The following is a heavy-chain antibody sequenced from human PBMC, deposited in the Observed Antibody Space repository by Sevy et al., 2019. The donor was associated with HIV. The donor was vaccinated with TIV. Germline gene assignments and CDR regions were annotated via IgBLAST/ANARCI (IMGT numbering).Heavy chain of an antibody. CDR2: INPNSGDT. D-gene: IGHD5-18*01. J-gene: IGHJ4*02. CDR3: SRDLRLRGYSYGCFDY. V-gene: IGHV1-2*02. Sequence: ASVKVSCKASGYTFTGQYIHWVRQAPGQGLEWMGWINPNSGDTNYAQGFQGRVTMTRDTSISTAYMELRGLKSDDTAGYYCSRDLRLRGYSYGCFDYWGQGTLVTVSS. CDR1: GYTFTGQY.